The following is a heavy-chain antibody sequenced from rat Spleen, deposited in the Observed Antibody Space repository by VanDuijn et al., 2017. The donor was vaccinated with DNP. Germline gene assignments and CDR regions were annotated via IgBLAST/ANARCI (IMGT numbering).Heavy chain of an antibody. V-gene: IGHV5-22*01. J-gene: IGHJ2*01. D-gene: IGHD1-4*01. CDR1: GFTFSDNY. CDR3: AGRPPPTRGPFDY. CDR2: ISYDGSTT. Sequence: EVQLVESGGGLVQPGRSMKLSCAASGFTFSDNYMAWVRQAPTRGLEWVATISYDGSTTNYRDSVKGRFSLSRDNAKSTLYLQVNSLRSEDTATYYCAGRPPPTRGPFDYWGQGIMVTVSS.